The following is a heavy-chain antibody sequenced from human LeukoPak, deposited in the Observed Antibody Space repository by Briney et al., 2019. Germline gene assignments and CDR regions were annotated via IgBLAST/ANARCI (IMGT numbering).Heavy chain of an antibody. CDR1: GFSLSTSGVG. V-gene: IGHV2-5*01. CDR2: IYWNDAK. Sequence: SGPTLVNPTQTLTLTCTFSGFSLSTSGVGVGWIRQPPGKALEWLALIYWNDAKSYSPSLKSRLTITKDTSKNQVVLTMTNMDPVDTATYSCAHSAAMDHPHYFDYWGQGTLVTVSS. D-gene: IGHD5-18*01. CDR3: AHSAAMDHPHYFDY. J-gene: IGHJ4*02.